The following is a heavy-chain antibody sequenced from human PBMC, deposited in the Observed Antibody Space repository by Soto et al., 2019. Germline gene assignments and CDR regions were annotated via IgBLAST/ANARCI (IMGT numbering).Heavy chain of an antibody. CDR2: ISSSSSTI. Sequence: EVQLVESGGGLVQPGGSLRLSCEASGCTFSSYSMNWVRQAPGKGLEWVSYISSSSSTIYYADSVKGRFTISRDNAKNSLYLQMNSLRAEDTAVYYCARATMVRGAEFDYWGQGPLVPVSS. V-gene: IGHV3-48*01. J-gene: IGHJ4*02. D-gene: IGHD3-10*01. CDR1: GCTFSSYS. CDR3: ARATMVRGAEFDY.